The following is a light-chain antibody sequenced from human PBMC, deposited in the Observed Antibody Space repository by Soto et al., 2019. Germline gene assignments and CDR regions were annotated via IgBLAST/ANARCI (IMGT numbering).Light chain of an antibody. J-gene: IGKJ1*01. V-gene: IGKV3-20*01. CDR2: GAS. CDR1: QSVTSNY. Sequence: EFVLTQSPATLSVSPGEGATLSCRASQSVTSNYLAWYQQKPGQAPRLLIYGASNRATGIPDRFSGSGSGTDFTLTISRLEPEDFAVYYCQQYGSSGTFGQGTKVDIK. CDR3: QQYGSSGT.